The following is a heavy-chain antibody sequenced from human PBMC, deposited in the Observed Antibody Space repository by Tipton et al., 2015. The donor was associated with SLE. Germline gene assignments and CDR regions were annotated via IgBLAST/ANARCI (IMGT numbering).Heavy chain of an antibody. D-gene: IGHD3/OR15-3a*01. Sequence: TLSLTCTVSGGSISSGSYYWSWIRQPAGKGLEWIGEIYHSGSTNYNPSLKSRVTISLDTSKNQFSLKLRSVTAADTAVYYCARDGRGWTGDIRDWFFDLWGRGTLVTVSS. CDR3: ARDGRGWTGDIRDWFFDL. CDR2: IYHSGST. J-gene: IGHJ2*01. CDR1: GGSISSGSYY. V-gene: IGHV4-61*09.